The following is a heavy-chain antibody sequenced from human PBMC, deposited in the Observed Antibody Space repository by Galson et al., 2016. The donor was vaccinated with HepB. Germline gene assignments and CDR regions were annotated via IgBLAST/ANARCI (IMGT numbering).Heavy chain of an antibody. D-gene: IGHD3-22*01. Sequence: SLRLSCAASGFTFSSYGMHWVRQAPGKGLEWVAVISYDGSDKYYADSVKGRFTLSRDNSKNTLNLQMNSLRAEDTAVYYCAKDRRYYDSSGYFWEGYYYDGMDVWGQGTTVTVSS. V-gene: IGHV3-30*18. CDR3: AKDRRYYDSSGYFWEGYYYDGMDV. CDR2: ISYDGSDK. J-gene: IGHJ6*02. CDR1: GFTFSSYG.